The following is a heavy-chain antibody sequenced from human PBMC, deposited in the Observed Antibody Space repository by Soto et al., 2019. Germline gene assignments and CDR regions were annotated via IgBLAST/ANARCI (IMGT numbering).Heavy chain of an antibody. V-gene: IGHV3-66*01. J-gene: IGHJ5*02. CDR2: IYGGSST. Sequence: GGSLRLSCAASGFTVSSNYMSWVRQAPGKGLEWVSVIYGGSSTFYAASVKGRFTISRDNSMNTLLLQMTSLRVADTAVYYCARATFDYGERLGWFDPWGQGTLVTVSS. CDR3: ARATFDYGERLGWFDP. D-gene: IGHD4-17*01. CDR1: GFTVSSNY.